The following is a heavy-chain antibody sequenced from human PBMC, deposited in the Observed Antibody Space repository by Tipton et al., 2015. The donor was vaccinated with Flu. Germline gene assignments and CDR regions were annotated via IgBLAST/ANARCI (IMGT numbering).Heavy chain of an antibody. J-gene: IGHJ4*02. D-gene: IGHD4-17*01. V-gene: IGHV4-61*02. Sequence: TLSLTCTVSGASINSGAYYWNWIRQPAGKGLEWIGRFHISGNTDYNPSLGRRATISADTSSNQFSLTLTSVTVADTAVYYCARDRPYGDFSETLDYWGQGMLVTISS. CDR3: ARDRPYGDFSETLDY. CDR1: GASINSGAYY. CDR2: FHISGNT.